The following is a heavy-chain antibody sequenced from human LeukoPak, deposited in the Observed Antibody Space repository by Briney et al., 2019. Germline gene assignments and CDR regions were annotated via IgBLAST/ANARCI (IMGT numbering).Heavy chain of an antibody. J-gene: IGHJ4*02. CDR3: ARRIDY. V-gene: IGHV3-30-3*01. CDR2: ISYDGSNK. Sequence: SCKASGYTFTSYDINWVRQAPGKGLEWVAVISYDGSNKYYADSVKGRFTISRDNSKNTLYLQMNSLRAEDTAVYYCARRIDYWGQGTLVTVSS. CDR1: GYTFTSYD.